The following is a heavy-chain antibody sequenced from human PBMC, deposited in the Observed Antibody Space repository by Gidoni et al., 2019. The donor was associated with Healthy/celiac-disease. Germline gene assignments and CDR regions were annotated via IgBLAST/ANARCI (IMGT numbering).Heavy chain of an antibody. CDR2: INPSGGST. CDR3: ARGSWLPIDY. Sequence: QVQLVQSGADVKKPGALVKVSCKASGYTFTSYYLDWVRQAPGQGLEWMGIINPSGGSTSYAQKFQGRVTMTRDTSTSTVYMELSSLRSEDTAVYYCARGSWLPIDYWGQGTLVTVSS. CDR1: GYTFTSYY. J-gene: IGHJ4*02. D-gene: IGHD2-15*01. V-gene: IGHV1-46*01.